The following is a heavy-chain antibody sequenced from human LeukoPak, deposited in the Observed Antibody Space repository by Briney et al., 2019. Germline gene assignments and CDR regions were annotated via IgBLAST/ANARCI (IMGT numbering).Heavy chain of an antibody. V-gene: IGHV3-53*01. D-gene: IGHD1-26*01. CDR3: ARMGVGAMGF. CDR2: IYSGGST. CDR1: GFTVSSNY. J-gene: IGHJ4*02. Sequence: PGGSLRLSCAASGFTVSSNYMSWVRQAPGKGLEWVSVIYSGGSTYYADSVKGRFTISRDNSKNILYLQMYSLRAEDTAVYYCARMGVGAMGFWGQGTLVTVSS.